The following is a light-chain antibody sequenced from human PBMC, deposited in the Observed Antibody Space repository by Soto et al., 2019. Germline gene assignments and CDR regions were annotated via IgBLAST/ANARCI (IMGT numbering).Light chain of an antibody. CDR3: QQYNNWPRT. CDR2: GAS. Sequence: EIVMTQSPATLSVSPGERATLSCRASQSVSNNLAWYQQKPGQAPRLLIYGASTRATGIPARFSGRGSGTEFTLTISSLQSEDFAVYHCQQYNNWPRTFGQGTKVEIK. CDR1: QSVSNN. J-gene: IGKJ1*01. V-gene: IGKV3-15*01.